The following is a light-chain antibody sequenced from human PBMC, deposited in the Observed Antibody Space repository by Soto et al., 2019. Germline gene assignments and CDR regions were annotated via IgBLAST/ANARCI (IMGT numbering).Light chain of an antibody. CDR2: TTS. CDR1: ESVTSSC. Sequence: EIVLTQSPDTLSLSPGERPTLSCTASESVTSSCLAWYQRKPGQAPRLLIHTTSTRATDIPDRFSGSGSGTDFTLTISRLEPEDFAVYYCQQCGGSPLFSFGPGTRVDI. CDR3: QQCGGSPLFS. J-gene: IGKJ3*01. V-gene: IGKV3-20*01.